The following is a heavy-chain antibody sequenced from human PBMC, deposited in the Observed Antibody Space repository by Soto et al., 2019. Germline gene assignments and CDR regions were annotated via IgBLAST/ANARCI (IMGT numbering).Heavy chain of an antibody. Sequence: PSETLSLTCTVSGSSISSGGYYWSWIRQPPGKGLEWIGYIYYSGSTNYNTSLKSRVTISADTSKNQFSLKLSSVTAADTAVYYCARVYAYYFDFWGQGTLVTVSS. D-gene: IGHD2-8*01. CDR1: GSSISSGGYY. V-gene: IGHV4-61*08. CDR3: ARVYAYYFDF. J-gene: IGHJ4*02. CDR2: IYYSGST.